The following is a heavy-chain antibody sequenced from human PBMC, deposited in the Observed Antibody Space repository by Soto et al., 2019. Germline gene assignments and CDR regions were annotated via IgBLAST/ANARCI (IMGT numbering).Heavy chain of an antibody. V-gene: IGHV3-30*18. D-gene: IGHD6-19*01. CDR3: AKDLGWIAVAGTLDY. CDR2: ISHDGSNK. Sequence: GGSLRLSCAASGFTFSSYGMHWVRQAPGKGLEWVAVISHDGSNKYYADFVKGRFTISRDNSKNTLYLQMNSLRAEDTAVYYCAKDLGWIAVAGTLDYWGQGTLVTVSS. CDR1: GFTFSSYG. J-gene: IGHJ4*02.